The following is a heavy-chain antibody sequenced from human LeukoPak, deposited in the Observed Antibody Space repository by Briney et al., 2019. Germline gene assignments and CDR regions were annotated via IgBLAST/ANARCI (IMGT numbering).Heavy chain of an antibody. CDR2: ISSSSIYI. CDR1: GFTFSGYS. J-gene: IGHJ4*02. CDR3: ARGSPLVGDKRDYFDY. D-gene: IGHD1-26*01. V-gene: IGHV3-21*01. Sequence: PGGSLRLSCAASGFTFSGYSMNWVRQAPGKGLEWVSSISSSSIYIYYADSVKGRFTISRDNAKTSLYLQMNSLRAEDTAVYYCARGSPLVGDKRDYFDYWGQGTLVTVSS.